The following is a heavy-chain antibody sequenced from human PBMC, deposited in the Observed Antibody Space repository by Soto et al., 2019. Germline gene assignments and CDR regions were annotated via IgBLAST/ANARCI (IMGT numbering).Heavy chain of an antibody. CDR1: GGTFSSYA. CDR3: ARDLSVTSWETFDY. D-gene: IGHD1-26*01. CDR2: IIPIFGTA. V-gene: IGHV1-69*13. Sequence: SVKVSCKASGGTFSSYAISWVRQAPGQGLEWMGGIIPIFGTANYAQKFQGRVTITADESTSTAYMELRSLRSDDTAVYYCARDLSVTSWETFDYWGQGTLVTVSS. J-gene: IGHJ4*02.